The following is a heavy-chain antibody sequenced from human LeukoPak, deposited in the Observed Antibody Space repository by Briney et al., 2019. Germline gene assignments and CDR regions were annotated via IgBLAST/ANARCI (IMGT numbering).Heavy chain of an antibody. CDR2: IYHSGST. J-gene: IGHJ4*02. CDR3: ARAYFWSDYYFDY. Sequence: KTGGSLRLSCAASGSTFSSYAMSWVRQPPGKGLEWIGEIYHSGSTNYNPSLKSRVTISVDKSKNQFSLKLSSVTAADTAVYYCARAYFWSDYYFDYWGQGTLVTVSS. CDR1: GSTFSSYAM. D-gene: IGHD3-3*01. V-gene: IGHV4-4*02.